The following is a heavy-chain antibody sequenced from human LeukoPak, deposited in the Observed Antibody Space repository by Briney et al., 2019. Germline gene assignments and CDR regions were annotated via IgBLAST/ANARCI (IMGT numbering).Heavy chain of an antibody. V-gene: IGHV3-33*01. CDR1: GFTFSSYG. D-gene: IGHD3-9*01. J-gene: IGHJ3*02. Sequence: SGGSLRLSCAASGFTFSSYGMHWVRQAPGKGLEWVAVIWYDGSNKYYADSVKGRFTISRDNSKNTLYLQMNSLRADDAAVYYCARASSKQLAGYLPDGFDIWGQGTMVTVSS. CDR2: IWYDGSNK. CDR3: ARASSKQLAGYLPDGFDI.